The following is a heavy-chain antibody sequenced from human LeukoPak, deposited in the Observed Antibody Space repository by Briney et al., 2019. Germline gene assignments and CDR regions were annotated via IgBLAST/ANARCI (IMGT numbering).Heavy chain of an antibody. CDR2: INDSGRT. Sequence: KTSETLSLTFAVYGGSFSDYNWSWLRKSPEKGLEWIGEINDSGRTHYNPSLKSRVTISVDTAKYQFSLSLSSLTAADTAVYYCARGLDLEGLDYWGQGTLVTVSS. CDR1: GGSFSDYN. V-gene: IGHV4-34*01. CDR3: ARGLDLEGLDY. J-gene: IGHJ4*02. D-gene: IGHD1-1*01.